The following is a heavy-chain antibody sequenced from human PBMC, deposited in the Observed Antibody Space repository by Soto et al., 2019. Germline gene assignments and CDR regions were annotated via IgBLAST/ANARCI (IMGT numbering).Heavy chain of an antibody. V-gene: IGHV4-31*03. D-gene: IGHD5-18*01. CDR2: IYYSGST. J-gene: IGHJ4*02. CDR1: GGSISSGGYY. Sequence: PSETLSLTCTVSGGSISSGGYYGSWIRHHPGKGLEWIGYIYYSGSTYHNPSLKSRVTISVDTSKNQFSLKMSSVTAADTAVYYCARDLRRPSHRSGYSYGLEYWGQGNLVTVS. CDR3: ARDLRRPSHRSGYSYGLEY.